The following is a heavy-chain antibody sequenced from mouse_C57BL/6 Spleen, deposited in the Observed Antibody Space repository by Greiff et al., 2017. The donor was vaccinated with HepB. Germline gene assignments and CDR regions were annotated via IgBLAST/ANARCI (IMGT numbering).Heavy chain of an antibody. D-gene: IGHD1-1*01. CDR3: ASYYGSSYVWYFDV. V-gene: IGHV5-17*01. Sequence: EVQGVESGGGLVKPGGSLKLSCAASGFTFSDYGMHWVRQAPEKGLEWVAYISSGSSTIYYADTVKGRFTISRDNAKNTLFLQMTSLRSEDTAMYYWASYYGSSYVWYFDVWGTGTTVTVSS. CDR2: ISSGSSTI. CDR1: GFTFSDYG. J-gene: IGHJ1*03.